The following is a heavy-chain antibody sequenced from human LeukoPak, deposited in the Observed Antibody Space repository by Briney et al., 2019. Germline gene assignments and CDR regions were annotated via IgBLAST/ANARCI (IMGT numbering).Heavy chain of an antibody. V-gene: IGHV3-21*01. Sequence: GGSLRLSCAATGFTFSSYSMNWVRQAPGKGLEWVSSISGSDNYIYYADSVKGRFTISRDNAKNSLYLQMNSLRAEDTAVYYCARVPTSSNRYYYYYMDVWGKGTTVTVSS. D-gene: IGHD1-26*01. CDR1: GFTFSSYS. CDR3: ARVPTSSNRYYYYYMDV. CDR2: ISGSDNYI. J-gene: IGHJ6*03.